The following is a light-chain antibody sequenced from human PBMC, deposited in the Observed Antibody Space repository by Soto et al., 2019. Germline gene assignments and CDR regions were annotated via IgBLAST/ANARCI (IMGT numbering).Light chain of an antibody. CDR1: QSVSSSY. V-gene: IGKV3-20*01. Sequence: EIVVTQAPCTLSLSPGERATLSCRASQSVSSSYLAWYQQKPGQAPRLLIYGASSRATGTPDRFSGSGSGTNFTLTISRREAEDFAGYYCQQYDTSSPLTFGRGTKVDIK. CDR2: GAS. J-gene: IGKJ4*01. CDR3: QQYDTSSPLT.